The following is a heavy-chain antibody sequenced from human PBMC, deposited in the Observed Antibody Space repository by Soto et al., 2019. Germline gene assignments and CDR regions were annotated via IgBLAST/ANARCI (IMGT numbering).Heavy chain of an antibody. J-gene: IGHJ3*02. CDR2: IYRGGST. D-gene: IGHD3-3*01. Sequence: DVQLVETGGGLIQPGGSLRLSCAASGFSVSSDYMNWVRQDPGKGLEWVSVIYRGGSTYYADSVRGRFTISRDNSENTLFLQMNGLRAEDTAGDYWARATEWSALAIWGQGTMVTVSS. V-gene: IGHV3-53*02. CDR1: GFSVSSDY. CDR3: ARATEWSALAI.